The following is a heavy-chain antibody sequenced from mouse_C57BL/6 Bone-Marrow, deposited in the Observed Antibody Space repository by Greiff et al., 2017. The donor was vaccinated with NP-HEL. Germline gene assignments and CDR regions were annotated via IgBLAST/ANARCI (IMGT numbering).Heavy chain of an antibody. CDR2: INPSTGGT. Sequence: EVQLQQSGPELVKPGASVKISCKASGYSFTGYYMNWVKQSPEKSLEWIGEINPSTGGTTYNQKFKAKATLTVDKSSSTAYMQLKSLTSEDSAVYYCASGWLLRGFAYWGQGTLVTVSA. J-gene: IGHJ3*01. D-gene: IGHD2-3*01. CDR1: GYSFTGYY. V-gene: IGHV1-42*01. CDR3: ASGWLLRGFAY.